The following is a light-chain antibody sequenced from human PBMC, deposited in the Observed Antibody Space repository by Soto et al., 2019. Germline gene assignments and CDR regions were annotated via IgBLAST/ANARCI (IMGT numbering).Light chain of an antibody. Sequence: EIVMTQSPATLSVSPGERATLSCRASHSVSILLALYQQKPGQAPRLLLDGASNRAAGIPDRFSGRGSGTDFTLTISRLEAEYFAVYYWQQYGSSGTFGQGTKVDIK. CDR2: GAS. CDR1: HSVSIL. V-gene: IGKV3D-15*01. CDR3: QQYGSSGT. J-gene: IGKJ1*01.